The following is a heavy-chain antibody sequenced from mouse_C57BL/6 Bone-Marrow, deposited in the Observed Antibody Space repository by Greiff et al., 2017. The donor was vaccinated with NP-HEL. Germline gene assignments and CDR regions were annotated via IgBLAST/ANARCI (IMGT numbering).Heavy chain of an antibody. CDR2: ISDGGSYT. D-gene: IGHD2-1*01. CDR3: ARVLGGNYDYAMDY. Sequence: DVHLVESGGGLVKPGGSLKLSCAASGFTFSSYAMSWVRQTPEKRLEWVATISDGGSYTYYPDNVKGRFTISRDNAKNNLYLQMSHLKSEDTAMYYCARVLGGNYDYAMDYWGQGTSVTVSS. J-gene: IGHJ4*01. V-gene: IGHV5-4*01. CDR1: GFTFSSYA.